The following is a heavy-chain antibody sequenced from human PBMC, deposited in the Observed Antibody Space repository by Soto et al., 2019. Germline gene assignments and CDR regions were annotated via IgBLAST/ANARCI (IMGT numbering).Heavy chain of an antibody. CDR2: THYSGST. J-gene: IGHJ4*02. CDR1: GGSISGHY. V-gene: IGHV4-59*11. CDR3: ARITRPDRDALYYFDY. D-gene: IGHD1-20*01. Sequence: SETLSLTCTVSGGSISGHYCSWLRQPPGKGLEWIGYTHYSGSTNYNPSLKSRMSISVDTSKNHCSLSLSSVTAADTAVYFCARITRPDRDALYYFDYWGQGILVTVSS.